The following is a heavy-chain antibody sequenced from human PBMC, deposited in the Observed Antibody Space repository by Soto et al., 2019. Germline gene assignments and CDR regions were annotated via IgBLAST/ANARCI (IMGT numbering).Heavy chain of an antibody. V-gene: IGHV3-73*01. CDR1: GFTFSGSA. Sequence: GGSLRLSCAASGFTFSGSAMHWVRQASGKGLEWVGRIRSKANSYATAYAASVKGRFTISRDDSKNTAYLQMNSLKTEDTAVYYCTRHFDISEATIDSWGQGTLVTVSS. D-gene: IGHD5-12*01. CDR2: IRSKANSYAT. J-gene: IGHJ4*02. CDR3: TRHFDISEATIDS.